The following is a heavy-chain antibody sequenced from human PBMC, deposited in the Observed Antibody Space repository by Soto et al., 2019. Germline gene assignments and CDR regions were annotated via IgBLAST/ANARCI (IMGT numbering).Heavy chain of an antibody. J-gene: IGHJ4*02. CDR1: GGSISSYG. D-gene: IGHD7-27*01. CDR2: IYYSGST. CDR3: ARRWGRTFDY. V-gene: IGHV4-59*08. Sequence: SETLSLTCTVSGGSISSYGWSWIRQPPGKGLEWIGYIYYSGSTNYNPSLKSRVTISVDTSKNQFSLKLSSVTAADTAVYYCARRWGRTFDYWGQGTLATVSS.